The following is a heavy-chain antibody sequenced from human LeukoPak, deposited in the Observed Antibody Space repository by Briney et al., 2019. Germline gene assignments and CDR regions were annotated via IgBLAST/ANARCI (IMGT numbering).Heavy chain of an antibody. Sequence: PGGPLRLSCAASGFTFSRYGMHWVRQAPGKGLEWVADIWYGGSNKYNTYSVDGRITSSRDNSKNTMYLQMNRLRAEDTDVYYCARGAPGLYGDDEEGHDYWRQGLLVTVSS. CDR1: GFTFSRYG. CDR3: ARGAPGLYGDDEEGHDY. V-gene: IGHV3-33*01. D-gene: IGHD4-17*01. CDR2: IWYGGSNK. J-gene: IGHJ4*02.